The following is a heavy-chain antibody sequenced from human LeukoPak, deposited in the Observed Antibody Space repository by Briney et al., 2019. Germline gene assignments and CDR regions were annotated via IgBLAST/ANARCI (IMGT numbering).Heavy chain of an antibody. CDR2: IIPILGIA. CDR3: ARDRIVVVPAAMDPIEGWFDP. V-gene: IGHV1-69*04. J-gene: IGHJ5*02. CDR1: GGTFSSYA. Sequence: SVKVSCKASGGTFSSYAISWVRQAPGQGLEWMGRIIPILGIANCAQKFQGRVTITADKSTSTAYMELSSLRSEDTAVYYCARDRIVVVPAAMDPIEGWFDPWGQGTLVTVSS. D-gene: IGHD2-2*01.